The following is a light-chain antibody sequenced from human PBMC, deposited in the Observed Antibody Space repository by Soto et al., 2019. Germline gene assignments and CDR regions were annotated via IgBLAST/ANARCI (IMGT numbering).Light chain of an antibody. Sequence: EIVLTQSPATLSLSPGERATLSCRASQGVSSYLAWYQQKPGQAPRLLIYGASARATGIPARFSGSGSGTEFTLTISSLQSEDFAVYYCQQYNNWPPRTFGQGTKVDIK. CDR3: QQYNNWPPRT. J-gene: IGKJ1*01. CDR2: GAS. CDR1: QGVSSY. V-gene: IGKV3-15*01.